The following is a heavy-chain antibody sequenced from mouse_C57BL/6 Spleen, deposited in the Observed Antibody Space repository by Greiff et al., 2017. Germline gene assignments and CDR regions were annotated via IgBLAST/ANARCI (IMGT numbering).Heavy chain of an antibody. J-gene: IGHJ3*01. CDR2: IDPENGDT. V-gene: IGHV14-4*01. Sequence: EVQLQESGAELVRPGASVKLSCTASGFNIKDDYMHWVKQRPEQGLEWIGWIDPENGDTKYASKFQGKATITANTSSNTAYLQLSSLTSEDTAVYYCTQYYGSSYGPAWFAYWGQGTLVTVSA. CDR1: GFNIKDDY. D-gene: IGHD1-1*01. CDR3: TQYYGSSYGPAWFAY.